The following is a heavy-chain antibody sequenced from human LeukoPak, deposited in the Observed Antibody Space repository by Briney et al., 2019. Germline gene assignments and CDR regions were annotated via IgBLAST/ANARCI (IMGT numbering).Heavy chain of an antibody. CDR3: AKDTGGNGAYFYAMDV. V-gene: IGHV3-9*01. CDR1: GFAFHNYA. Sequence: GGSLRLSCVGSGFAFHNYAMHWVRRPPGKGLEWVSAINWNSDTKAYADSVKGRFTISRDRARNSLYLQMDSLRHEDTALYYCAKDTGGNGAYFYAMDVWGQGTSVTVSS. CDR2: INWNSDTK. D-gene: IGHD4-23*01. J-gene: IGHJ6*02.